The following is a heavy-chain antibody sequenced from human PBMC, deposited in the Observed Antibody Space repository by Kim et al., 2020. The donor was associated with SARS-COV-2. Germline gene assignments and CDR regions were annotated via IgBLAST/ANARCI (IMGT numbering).Heavy chain of an antibody. CDR2: TRNKANSYTT. Sequence: GGSLRLSCAASGFTFSDHYMDWVRQAPGKGLEWVGRTRNKANSYTTEYAASVKGRFTISRDDSKNSLYLQMNSLKTEDTAVYYCARVVPDFIDYWGQGTLVTVSS. D-gene: IGHD3-10*01. J-gene: IGHJ4*02. CDR1: GFTFSDHY. V-gene: IGHV3-72*01. CDR3: ARVVPDFIDY.